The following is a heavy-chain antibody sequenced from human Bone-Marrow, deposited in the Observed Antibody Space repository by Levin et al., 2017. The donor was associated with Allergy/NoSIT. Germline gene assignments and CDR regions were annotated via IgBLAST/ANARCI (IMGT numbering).Heavy chain of an antibody. D-gene: IGHD3-10*01. CDR1: VDTVSNNIAA. V-gene: IGHV6-1*01. CDR3: ARDPGVNAFDI. CDR2: TYYRSKWYY. J-gene: IGHJ3*02. Sequence: SQTLSLTCAISVDTVSNNIAAWHWIRQSPSRGLEWLGRTYYRSKWYYDYAVSVKSRITISPDTSKNQLSLQLNSVTPEDTAVYFCARDPGVNAFDIWGQGTMVTVSS.